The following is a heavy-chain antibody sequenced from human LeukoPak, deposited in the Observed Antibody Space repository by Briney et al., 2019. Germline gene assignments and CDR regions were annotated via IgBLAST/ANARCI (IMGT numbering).Heavy chain of an antibody. CDR2: INPNSGAT. D-gene: IGHD3-10*01. Sequence: ASVKVSCKSSGYTFTDYYLHWVRQAPRQGLEWMGWINPNSGATKYAQKFQGWVTMTRDTSISTAYMELSRLRSDDTAVYYCATSMVRGVIYYFDYWGQGTLVTVSS. CDR3: ATSMVRGVIYYFDY. CDR1: GYTFTDYY. J-gene: IGHJ4*02. V-gene: IGHV1-2*04.